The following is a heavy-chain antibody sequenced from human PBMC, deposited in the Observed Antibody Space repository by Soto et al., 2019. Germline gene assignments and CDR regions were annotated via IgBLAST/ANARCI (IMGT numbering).Heavy chain of an antibody. Sequence: QVQLVRSGAEVKKPGSSVKVSCKASGGTFSSYAISWVRQGPGQGLEWMGGIIPIFGTANYAQKFHGRVTITADESTSTAYMELSSLRSEDTAVYYCARGGENYYGSGSYSVYWGQGTLVTVSS. V-gene: IGHV1-69*01. D-gene: IGHD3-10*01. J-gene: IGHJ4*02. CDR2: IIPIFGTA. CDR1: GGTFSSYA. CDR3: ARGGENYYGSGSYSVY.